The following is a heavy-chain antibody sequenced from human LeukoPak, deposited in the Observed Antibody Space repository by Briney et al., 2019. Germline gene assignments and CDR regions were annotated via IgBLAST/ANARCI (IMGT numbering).Heavy chain of an antibody. CDR1: GFTFSSYD. J-gene: IGHJ6*03. CDR3: ARDRIMDV. Sequence: PGGSLRLSCAASGFTFSSYDMHWVRQATGKGLEWVSAIGTAGDTCYPGSVKGRFTISRENAKNSLYLQMNSLRAGDTAVYYRARDRIMDVWGKGTTVTVSS. CDR2: IGTAGDT. V-gene: IGHV3-13*01.